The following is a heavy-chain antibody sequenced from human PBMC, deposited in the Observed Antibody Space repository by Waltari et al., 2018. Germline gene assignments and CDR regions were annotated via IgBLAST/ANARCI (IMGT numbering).Heavy chain of an antibody. CDR1: GFTFVNNG. CDR3: ARLPHDSQPGP. V-gene: IGHV3-48*03. Sequence: EVQLVESGGGVVQPGGSLRLSCAASGFTFVNNGLNWVRQAQGKGLGWVSFISGSGSAKNYADSVKGRFTISRDNARNSLFLQMDSLRAEDTAVYYCARLPHDSQPGPWGQGTLVTVSS. CDR2: ISGSGSAK. J-gene: IGHJ5*02. D-gene: IGHD1-1*01.